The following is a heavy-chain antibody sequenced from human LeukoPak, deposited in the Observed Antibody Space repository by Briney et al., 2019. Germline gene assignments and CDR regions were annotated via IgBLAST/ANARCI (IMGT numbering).Heavy chain of an antibody. V-gene: IGHV3-64*01. D-gene: IGHD3-9*01. CDR3: ARADDDILTARYAFDI. CDR2: ISSNGGST. CDR1: GFTFGDYA. J-gene: IGHJ3*02. Sequence: GGSLRLSCTASGFTFGDYAMHWVRQAPGKGLEYVSAISSNGGSTYYANSVKGRFTISRDNSRNTLYLQMGSLRAEDMAVYYCARADDDILTARYAFDIWGQGTMVTVSS.